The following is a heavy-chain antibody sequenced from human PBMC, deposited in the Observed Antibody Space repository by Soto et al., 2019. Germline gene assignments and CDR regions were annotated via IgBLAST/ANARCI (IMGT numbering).Heavy chain of an antibody. CDR3: AREVGGSSSPG. CDR1: GFTFSRHA. D-gene: IGHD6-6*01. V-gene: IGHV3-30-3*01. CDR2: ISYDGSEK. J-gene: IGHJ4*02. Sequence: QVQLVESGGGVVQPGRSLRLSCAASGFTFSRHAMHWVRQAPVKGLEWVAVISYDGSEKYYADYVKGRFTIYRDSSKNTLYLHMDSLGPEDTAVYYCAREVGGSSSPGWGQGTLVTVFS.